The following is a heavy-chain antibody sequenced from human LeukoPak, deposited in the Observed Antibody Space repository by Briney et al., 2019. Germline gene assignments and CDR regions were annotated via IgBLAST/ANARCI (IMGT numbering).Heavy chain of an antibody. D-gene: IGHD5-18*01. CDR2: IKKDGSEK. Sequence: GGFLRLSCAASGFTFSNYGMHWVRQAPGKGLEWVANIKKDGSEKYYVDSVKGRFTISRDNAKTSLYLQMNSLRAEDTAVYYCARDLSGVTGYTYGRGIDYWGQGTLVTVSS. CDR3: ARDLSGVTGYTYGRGIDY. CDR1: GFTFSNYG. J-gene: IGHJ4*02. V-gene: IGHV3-7*01.